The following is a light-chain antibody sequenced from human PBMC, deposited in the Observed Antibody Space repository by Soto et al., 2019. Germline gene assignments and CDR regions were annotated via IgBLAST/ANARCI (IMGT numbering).Light chain of an antibody. Sequence: QSALTQPASVSGSPGQSSTISCTGTSSDIGTSKYVSWFQHHTGKAPTLIIFEVSNRPSGISDRFSGFKSANTAYLTISGVQPEDEADYHCSSYTTIRTVVFGGGTKLTVL. CDR1: SSDIGTSKY. J-gene: IGLJ2*01. CDR3: SSYTTIRTVV. CDR2: EVS. V-gene: IGLV2-14*01.